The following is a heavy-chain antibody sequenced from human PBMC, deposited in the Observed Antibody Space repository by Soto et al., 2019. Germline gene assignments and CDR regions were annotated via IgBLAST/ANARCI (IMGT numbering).Heavy chain of an antibody. CDR2: IIDSGRST. CDR3: SSGLGFGILVEF. Sequence: WGTLRLSCVASRFSYNNFSLTWFRRDPGGGGEWVTAIIDSGRSTYYADSVKSRVTISKDDSKNTLYLQLNCLRAEDTATYYCSSGLGFGILVEFWGQGTQVTVSS. D-gene: IGHD3-10*01. J-gene: IGHJ4*02. V-gene: IGHV3-23*01. CDR1: RFSYNNFS.